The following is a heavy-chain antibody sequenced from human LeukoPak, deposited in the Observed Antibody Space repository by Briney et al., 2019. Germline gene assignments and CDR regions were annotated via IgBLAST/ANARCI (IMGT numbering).Heavy chain of an antibody. CDR2: ITSSSSSI. J-gene: IGHJ4*02. D-gene: IGHD2-21*02. CDR3: ARAAYCGGDCYLFDY. V-gene: IGHV3-48*02. Sequence: GGSLRLSCAASGFTFSSYSMNWVRQAPGKGLEWISYITSSSSSIHYADSVKGRFTVSRDNAKNSVYLQMNSLRDEDTAVYYCARAAYCGGDCYLFDYWGQGTLVTVFS. CDR1: GFTFSSYS.